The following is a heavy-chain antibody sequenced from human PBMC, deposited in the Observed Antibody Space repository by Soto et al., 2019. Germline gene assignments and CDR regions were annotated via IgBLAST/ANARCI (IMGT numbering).Heavy chain of an antibody. CDR3: TTDPPPSSSWCY. CDR1: GFTFSNAW. Sequence: GESLKISCAASGFTFSNAWMSWVRQAPGKGLEWVGRIKSKTDGGTTDYAAPVKGRFTISRDDSKNTLYLQMNSLKTEDTAVYYCTTDPPPSSSWCYWGQGTLVTVSS. CDR2: IKSKTDGGTT. D-gene: IGHD6-13*01. V-gene: IGHV3-15*01. J-gene: IGHJ4*02.